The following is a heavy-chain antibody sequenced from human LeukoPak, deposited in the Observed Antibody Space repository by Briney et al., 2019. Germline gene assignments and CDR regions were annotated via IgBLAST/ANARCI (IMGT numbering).Heavy chain of an antibody. V-gene: IGHV3-23*01. Sequence: GGSLRPSCAGPGFTFSSYAMSWVRQAPGQGLEWVSVISDSGDYTSYADSVRGRFTISRDNSRNTLYLQMISLRPEDTAVYYCAKDTSIGKYCTNGVCSPFDYWGQGTLVTVSS. CDR3: AKDTSIGKYCTNGVCSPFDY. CDR1: GFTFSSYA. CDR2: ISDSGDYT. J-gene: IGHJ4*02. D-gene: IGHD2-8*01.